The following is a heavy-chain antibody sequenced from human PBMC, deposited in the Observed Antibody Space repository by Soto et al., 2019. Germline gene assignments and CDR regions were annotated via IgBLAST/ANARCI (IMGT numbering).Heavy chain of an antibody. J-gene: IGHJ6*02. Sequence: PSETLSLTCTVSVGSISSGDHYWSWIRQPPGKGLEWIGYMYYSGSTYFNPSLKSRVTISVDTSKNQFSLKLGSVTAADTAVYYCARRSYYGSYGLDVWGQGTTVTVSS. V-gene: IGHV4-30-4*01. CDR2: MYYSGST. CDR1: VGSISSGDHY. D-gene: IGHD3-10*01. CDR3: ARRSYYGSYGLDV.